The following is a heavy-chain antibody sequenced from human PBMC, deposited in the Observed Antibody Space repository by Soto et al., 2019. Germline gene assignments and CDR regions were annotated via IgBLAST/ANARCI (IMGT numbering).Heavy chain of an antibody. CDR1: GGSISSGGYS. CDR2: IYYSGST. CDR3: AREPGV. D-gene: IGHD3-10*01. J-gene: IGHJ4*02. Sequence: QVQLQESGPGLVKPSQTLSLTCTVSGGSISSGGYSWSWIRQHPGKGLEWIGYIYYSGSTYYNPYLKSRVTISVDTSKNQVSLKLSSVTAADTAVYYCAREPGVWGQVSLVTVSS. V-gene: IGHV4-31*03.